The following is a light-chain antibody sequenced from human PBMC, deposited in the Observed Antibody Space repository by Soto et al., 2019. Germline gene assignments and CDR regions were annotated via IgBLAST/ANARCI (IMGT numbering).Light chain of an antibody. V-gene: IGKV1-39*01. CDR3: QQSYSIPFT. Sequence: DIQMTQSPSSLSASVGDRVIITCRASQSVSTYLNWYQQKPGKAPNLLIYAASSLQSGVPLRFSGSGSGTDFTLTISSLQPEDFATYYCQQSYSIPFTFGGGTTVEIK. J-gene: IGKJ4*01. CDR2: AAS. CDR1: QSVSTY.